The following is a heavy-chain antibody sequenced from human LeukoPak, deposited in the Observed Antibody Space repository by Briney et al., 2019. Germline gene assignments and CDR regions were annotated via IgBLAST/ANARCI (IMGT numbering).Heavy chain of an antibody. J-gene: IGHJ4*02. V-gene: IGHV4-4*02. D-gene: IGHD4-23*01. Sequence: PSGTLSLTCAVSGGSISGSNWWSRVRQPPGQGLEWIGEINHSGSTNYNPSLKSRVSISVDKSRNQFSLKLSSLTAADTAVYYCARGWELDPFDYWGQGTLVTVSS. CDR1: GGSISGSNW. CDR2: INHSGST. CDR3: ARGWELDPFDY.